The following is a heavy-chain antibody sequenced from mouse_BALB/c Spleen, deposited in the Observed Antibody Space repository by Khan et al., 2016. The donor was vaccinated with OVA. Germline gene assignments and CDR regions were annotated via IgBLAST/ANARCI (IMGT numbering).Heavy chain of an antibody. Sequence: EVQLQESGPELVKPGASVKISCKASGYSFTGYFMNWVMPSHGKRLEWIGRINPHIGETFYNQKFTDKATLTVDESSTTAHMELRSLASEDSAVYYCARKNGSDFDYWGQGTTLTVSS. D-gene: IGHD1-1*01. CDR1: GYSFTGYF. CDR2: INPHIGET. V-gene: IGHV1-20*02. CDR3: ARKNGSDFDY. J-gene: IGHJ2*01.